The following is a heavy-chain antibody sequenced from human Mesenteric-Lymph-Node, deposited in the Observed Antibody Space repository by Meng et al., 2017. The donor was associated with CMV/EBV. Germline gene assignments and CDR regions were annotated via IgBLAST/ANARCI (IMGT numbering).Heavy chain of an antibody. J-gene: IGHJ5*02. CDR2: IYYSGST. Sequence: SETLSLTCTVSGGSISSYYWSWIRQPPGKGLEWIGYIYYSGSTNYNPSLKSRVTISVDTSKNQFSLKLSSVTAADTAVYYCARGTIVVAVAATSNWFDPWGQGTLVTVSS. D-gene: IGHD2-15*01. V-gene: IGHV4-59*01. CDR1: GGSISSYY. CDR3: ARGTIVVAVAATSNWFDP.